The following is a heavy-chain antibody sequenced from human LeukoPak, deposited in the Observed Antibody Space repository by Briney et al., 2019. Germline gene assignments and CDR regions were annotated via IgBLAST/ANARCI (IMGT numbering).Heavy chain of an antibody. J-gene: IGHJ4*02. Sequence: ASVKVSCKASGYIFASYGISWVRQAPGQGLEWMGWVSGNNGDTNYAQKLQGRVTMTTYPSTSTAYMELRSLTSDDTAVYYCARDRHSGYASSWYEYWGQGTLVTVSS. D-gene: IGHD6-13*01. CDR1: GYIFASYG. V-gene: IGHV1-18*01. CDR2: VSGNNGDT. CDR3: ARDRHSGYASSWYEY.